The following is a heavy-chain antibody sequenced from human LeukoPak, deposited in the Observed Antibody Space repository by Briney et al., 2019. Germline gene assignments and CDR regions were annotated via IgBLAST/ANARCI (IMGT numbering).Heavy chain of an antibody. V-gene: IGHV4-39*01. D-gene: IGHD5-18*01. Sequence: SETLSLTCTVSGGSISSYYWGWIRQPPGKGLEWIGSIYYSGSTYYNPSLKSRVTISVDTSKNQFSLKLSSVTAADTAVYYCARDTGYSYALYYFDYWGQGTLVTVSS. J-gene: IGHJ4*02. CDR3: ARDTGYSYALYYFDY. CDR1: GGSISSYY. CDR2: IYYSGST.